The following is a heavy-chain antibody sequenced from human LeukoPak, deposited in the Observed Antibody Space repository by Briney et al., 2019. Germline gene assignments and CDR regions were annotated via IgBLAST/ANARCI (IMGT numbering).Heavy chain of an antibody. CDR2: ISYDGSNK. CDR3: ARNPVDYGSNSYFDY. V-gene: IGHV3-30*04. J-gene: IGHJ4*02. CDR1: GFTFSSYA. Sequence: GGSLRLSCAASGFTFSSYAMHWVRQAPGKGLEWVAVISYDGSNKYCADSVKGRFTISRDNSKNTLYLQMNSLRAEDTAVYYCARNPVDYGSNSYFDYWGQGTLVTVSS. D-gene: IGHD4-23*01.